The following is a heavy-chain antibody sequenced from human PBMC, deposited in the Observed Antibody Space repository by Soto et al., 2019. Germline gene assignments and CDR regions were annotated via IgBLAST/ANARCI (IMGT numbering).Heavy chain of an antibody. Sequence: EVQLLESGGGLVQPGGSLRLSCAASGFTFSSHVMNWVRQAPGKGLEWVAAISGGGGTTFYGDSVEGRFTMSRDNSKNKLSLQMNSLSAEDTAVYYCASGTRAPPPQDYCMDVWGQGTTVTVSS. J-gene: IGHJ6*02. CDR1: GFTFSSHV. V-gene: IGHV3-23*01. CDR3: ASGTRAPPPQDYCMDV. D-gene: IGHD2-15*01. CDR2: ISGGGGTT.